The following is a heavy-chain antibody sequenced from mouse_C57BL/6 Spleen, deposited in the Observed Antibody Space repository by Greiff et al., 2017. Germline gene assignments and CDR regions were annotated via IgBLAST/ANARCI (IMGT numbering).Heavy chain of an antibody. CDR3: ARAYDYDPYYFDY. J-gene: IGHJ2*01. CDR2: INYDGSST. Sequence: EVKLMESEGGLVQPGSSMKLSCTASGFTFSDYYMAWVRQVPEKGLEWVANINYDGSSTYYLDSLKSRFIISRDNAKNILYLQMSILKSEDTATYYCARAYDYDPYYFDYWGQGTTLTVSS. D-gene: IGHD2-4*01. CDR1: GFTFSDYY. V-gene: IGHV5-16*01.